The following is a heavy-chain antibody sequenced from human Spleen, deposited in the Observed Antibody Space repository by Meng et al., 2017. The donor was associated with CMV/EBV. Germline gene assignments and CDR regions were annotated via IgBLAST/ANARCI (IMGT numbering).Heavy chain of an antibody. CDR2: INPNSGGT. CDR3: ARGHYSSPPPDY. CDR1: GYTFTGYY. V-gene: IGHV1-2*02. J-gene: IGHJ4*02. D-gene: IGHD6-13*01. Sequence: QVQLGQAGAGVKTPGASVNVSCKASGYTFTGYYMHWVRQAPGQGLEWMGWINPNSGGTNYAQKFQGRVTMTRDTSISTAYMELSRLRSDDTAVYYCARGHYSSPPPDYWGQGTLVTVSS.